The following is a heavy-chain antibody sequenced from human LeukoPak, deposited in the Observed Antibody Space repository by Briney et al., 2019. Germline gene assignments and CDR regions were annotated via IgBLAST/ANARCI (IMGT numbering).Heavy chain of an antibody. CDR3: ARDNSGWYYYFDY. D-gene: IGHD6-19*01. Sequence: GGSLRLSCAASGFTFSTYVMTWVRQAPGKGLEWVSTISGSGDTTYYADSVKGRFTISRDNSKNTLYLQMNSLRAEDTAVYYCARDNSGWYYYFDYWGQGTLVTVSS. CDR1: GFTFSTYV. CDR2: ISGSGDTT. V-gene: IGHV3-23*01. J-gene: IGHJ4*02.